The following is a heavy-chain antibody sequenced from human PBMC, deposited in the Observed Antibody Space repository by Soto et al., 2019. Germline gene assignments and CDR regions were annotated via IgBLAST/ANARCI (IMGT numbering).Heavy chain of an antibody. V-gene: IGHV3-7*01. CDR3: ASSTTVTEGKYYYYMDV. Sequence: GGSLRLSCAVSGFTFNTYWMSWVRQAPGEGLEWVANINQDGSEKFYVDSVKGRFSISRDNAKGSVYLQMNSLRVEDTAVYYCASSTTVTEGKYYYYMDVWGKGTTVTVSS. CDR2: INQDGSEK. J-gene: IGHJ6*03. D-gene: IGHD4-17*01. CDR1: GFTFNTYW.